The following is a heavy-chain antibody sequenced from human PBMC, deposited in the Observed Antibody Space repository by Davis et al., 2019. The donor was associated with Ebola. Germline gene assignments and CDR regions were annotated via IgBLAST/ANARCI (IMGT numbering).Heavy chain of an antibody. Sequence: PGGSLRLSCAVSGFTFSAYYMDWARLTPGKGLEWVGLSRNLDSRYNTEYAASVKGRFTISRDDSKSIAYLQMNSLKTEDTAVYYCTRNPTSWGQGTLVTVSS. D-gene: IGHD1-14*01. CDR3: TRNPTS. V-gene: IGHV3-72*01. CDR2: SRNLDSRYNT. J-gene: IGHJ5*02. CDR1: GFTFSAYY.